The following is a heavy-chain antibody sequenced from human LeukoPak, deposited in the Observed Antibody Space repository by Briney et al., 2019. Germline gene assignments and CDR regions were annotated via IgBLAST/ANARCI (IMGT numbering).Heavy chain of an antibody. J-gene: IGHJ5*02. V-gene: IGHV1-2*02. D-gene: IGHD3-10*01. CDR1: GYTFTGYY. CDR2: INPNSGGT. CDR3: ARDNTNLWFGEILSQRGNWFDP. Sequence: ASVKVSRKASGYTFTGYYMHWVRQAPGQGLEWMGWINPNSGGTNYAQKFQGRVTMTRDTSISTAYMELSRLRSDDTAVYYCARDNTNLWFGEILSQRGNWFDPWGQGTLVTVSS.